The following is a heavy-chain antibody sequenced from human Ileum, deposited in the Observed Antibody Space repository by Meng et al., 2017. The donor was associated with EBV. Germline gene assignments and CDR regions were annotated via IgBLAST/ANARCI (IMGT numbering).Heavy chain of an antibody. CDR2: IYNSGST. J-gene: IGHJ4*02. V-gene: IGHV4-30-4*01. Sequence: QVQLQGSGPGLVKPSQTRSLTCTVSGGSISSGDYYRSWIRQPPGKGLEWIGYIYNSGSTYYNPSLKSRVTISVDTSKNQFSLKLRFVTAADTAVYYCAREGRSHQVGVSVYWGQGNLVTVSS. CDR3: AREGRSHQVGVSVY. D-gene: IGHD2-21*01. CDR1: GGSISSGDYY.